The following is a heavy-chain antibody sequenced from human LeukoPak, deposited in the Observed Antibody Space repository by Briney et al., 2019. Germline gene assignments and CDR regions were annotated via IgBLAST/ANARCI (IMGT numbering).Heavy chain of an antibody. D-gene: IGHD3-22*01. J-gene: IGHJ4*02. CDR1: GFTFSSYG. V-gene: IGHV3-30*03. CDR2: ISYDGSNK. CDR3: ARVPATYYYDSSGYYSPDY. Sequence: GGSLRLSCAASGFTFSSYGMHWVRQAPGKGLEWVAVISYDGSNKYYADSVKGRFTISRDNAKNSLYLQMNSLRAEDTAVYYCARVPATYYYDSSGYYSPDYWGQGTLVTVSS.